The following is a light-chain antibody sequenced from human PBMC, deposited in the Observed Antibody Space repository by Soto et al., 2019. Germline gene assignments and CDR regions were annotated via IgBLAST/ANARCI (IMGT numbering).Light chain of an antibody. CDR3: QSYDSSLSGYV. J-gene: IGLJ1*01. Sequence: QPVLTQPPSVSEAPGQRVTISCTGSSSNIGAGYEAHWYQQVPGTAPKLLIYENNNRPSGVPDRFSGSKSGTSASLAITGLQSEDEAEYYCQSYDSSLSGYVFGTVTKLTVL. CDR2: ENN. V-gene: IGLV1-40*01. CDR1: SSNIGAGYE.